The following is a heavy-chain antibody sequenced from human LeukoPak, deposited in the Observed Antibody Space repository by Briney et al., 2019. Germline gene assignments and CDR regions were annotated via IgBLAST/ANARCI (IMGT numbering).Heavy chain of an antibody. CDR3: ARLPFYSSSWYSGLPY. CDR1: GGSISSGSYY. V-gene: IGHV4-61*02. J-gene: IGHJ4*02. D-gene: IGHD6-13*01. Sequence: PSETLSLTCTVSGGSISSGSYYWSWIRQPAGKGLEWIGRIYTSGSTNYNPSLKSRVTISVDTSKNQFSLKLSSVTAADTAVYYCARLPFYSSSWYSGLPYWGQGTLVTVSS. CDR2: IYTSGST.